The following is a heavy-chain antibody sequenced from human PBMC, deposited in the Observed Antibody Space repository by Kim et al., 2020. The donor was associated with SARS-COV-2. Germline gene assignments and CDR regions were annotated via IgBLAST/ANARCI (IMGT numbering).Heavy chain of an antibody. J-gene: IGHJ4*02. V-gene: IGHV1-2*02. CDR3: ARKGKSKWLVPFDY. D-gene: IGHD6-19*01. CDR2: INPNSGGT. CDR1: GYTFTGYY. Sequence: ASVKVSCKASGYTFTGYYMHWVRQAPGQGLEWMRWINPNSGGTNYAQKFQGRVTMTRDTSISTAYMELSRLRSDDTAVYYCARKGKSKWLVPFDYWGQETLVTVS.